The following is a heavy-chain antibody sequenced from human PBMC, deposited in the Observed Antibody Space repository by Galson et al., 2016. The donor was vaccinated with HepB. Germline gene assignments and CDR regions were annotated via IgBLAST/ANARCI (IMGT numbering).Heavy chain of an antibody. J-gene: IGHJ5*02. V-gene: IGHV1-69*13. CDR2: LIPILPSP. CDR1: GSRITHYA. CDR3: ARGGCCSDGRCLPNWFDP. D-gene: IGHD2-15*01. Sequence: SVKVSCKASGSRITHYAFSWVRQAPSQGLEWMGTLIPILPSPNYAPNFEGRVTITADESTNTVHMELSSLTSDDTAVYYCARGGCCSDGRCLPNWFDPWGPGTLVAVSS.